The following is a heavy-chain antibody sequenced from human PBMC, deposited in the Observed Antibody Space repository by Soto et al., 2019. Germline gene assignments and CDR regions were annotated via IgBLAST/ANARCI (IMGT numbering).Heavy chain of an antibody. V-gene: IGHV4-34*01. CDR2: INYSGST. CDR3: ARHGPRDYGSGSYYKPSWFDP. CDR1: GGSFSGYY. J-gene: IGHJ5*02. D-gene: IGHD3-10*01. Sequence: PSETLSLTCAVYGGSFSGYYWSRIRQPPGKGLEWIGDINYSGSTNYNPSLKSRVTISVDTSKNQFSLKLSSVTAADTAVYYCARHGPRDYGSGSYYKPSWFDPWGQGTLDTVSS.